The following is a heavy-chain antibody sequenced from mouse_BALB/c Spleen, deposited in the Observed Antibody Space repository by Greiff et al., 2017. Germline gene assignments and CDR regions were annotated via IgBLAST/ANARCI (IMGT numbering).Heavy chain of an antibody. D-gene: IGHD1-1*01. CDR3: AALLLRAHY. V-gene: IGHV14-1*02. CDR2: IDPENGNT. J-gene: IGHJ2*01. CDR1: GFNIKDYY. Sequence: EVQLQESGAELVRPGALVKLSCKASGFNIKDYYMHWVKQRPEQGLEWIGWIDPENGNTIYDPKFQGKASITADTSSNTAYLQLSSLTSEDTAVYYCAALLLRAHYWGQGTTLTVSS.